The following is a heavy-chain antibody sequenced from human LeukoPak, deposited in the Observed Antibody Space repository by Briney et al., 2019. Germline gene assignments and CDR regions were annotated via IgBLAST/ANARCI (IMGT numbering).Heavy chain of an antibody. J-gene: IGHJ4*02. CDR2: IVGSSSII. V-gene: IGHV3-48*02. CDR3: ARDGDFAAAGPDY. CDR1: GFTFSSYS. D-gene: IGHD6-13*01. Sequence: GGSLRLSCAASGFTFSSYSMNGVRQAPGKGLEWVAYIVGSSSIIYYADSVKGRFTISRDNAKNSLYLQLNSLRDEDTAVYYCARDGDFAAAGPDYWGQGTLVTVSS.